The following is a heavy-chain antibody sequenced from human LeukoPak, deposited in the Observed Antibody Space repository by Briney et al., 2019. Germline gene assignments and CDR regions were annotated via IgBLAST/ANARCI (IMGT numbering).Heavy chain of an antibody. Sequence: PSETLSLTCAVSGGSFSGNYWSWIRQPPGKGLEWIGEINHSGSTNYNPSLKSRVTISVDTSKNQFSLKLSSVTAADTAVYYCARVTAIAAAGILDYWGQGTLVTVSS. V-gene: IGHV4-34*01. D-gene: IGHD6-13*01. J-gene: IGHJ4*02. CDR2: INHSGST. CDR3: ARVTAIAAAGILDY. CDR1: GGSFSGNY.